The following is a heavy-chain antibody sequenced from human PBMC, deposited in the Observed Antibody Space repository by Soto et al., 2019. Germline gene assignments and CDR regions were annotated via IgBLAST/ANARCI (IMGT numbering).Heavy chain of an antibody. V-gene: IGHV3-23*01. D-gene: IGHD4-17*01. J-gene: IGHJ4*02. CDR2: ISGSGGST. CDR1: GFTFSSYA. Sequence: PGGSLRLSCAASGFTFSSYAMIWVRQAPGKGLEWVSAISGSGGSTYYADSVKGRFTISRDNSRNTLYLQMNSLRAEDTAVYYCAKVGRYGDYENWGQGTLVTVSS. CDR3: AKVGRYGDYEN.